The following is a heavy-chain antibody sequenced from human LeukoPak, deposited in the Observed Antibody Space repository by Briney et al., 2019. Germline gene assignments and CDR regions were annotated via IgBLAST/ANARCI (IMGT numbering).Heavy chain of an antibody. CDR3: ARAGEYSSSSGEGF. Sequence: ASVKVSCTASGYTFTGYYMHWVRQAPGQGLEWRGRINPNSGGTNYAQKFQGRVTMTRHTSISTAYLELSSRGSDDTAVYYCARAGEYSSSSGEGFWGQGTLVTVSS. V-gene: IGHV1-2*06. CDR2: INPNSGGT. D-gene: IGHD6-6*01. J-gene: IGHJ4*02. CDR1: GYTFTGYY.